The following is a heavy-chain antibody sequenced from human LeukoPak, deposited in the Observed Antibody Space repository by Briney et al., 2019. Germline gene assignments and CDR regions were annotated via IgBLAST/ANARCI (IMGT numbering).Heavy chain of an antibody. CDR2: ISSNGGTI. V-gene: IGHV3-48*03. CDR3: ARVLNPRVYGYSYGDWFDP. Sequence: GGSLRLSCAASEFTFSTYEMNWVRQAPGKGLEWVSYISSNGGTIYYAGSVKGRFTISRDNAKNSLFLQMNSLRAEDTAVYYCARVLNPRVYGYSYGDWFDPWGQGTLVTVSS. CDR1: EFTFSTYE. D-gene: IGHD5-18*01. J-gene: IGHJ5*02.